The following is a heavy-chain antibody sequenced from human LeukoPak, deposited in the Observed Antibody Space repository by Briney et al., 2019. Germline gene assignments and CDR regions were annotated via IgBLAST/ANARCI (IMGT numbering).Heavy chain of an antibody. D-gene: IGHD3-3*01. CDR3: ASERFLEWLPNYYYYGMDV. V-gene: IGHV1-2*02. J-gene: IGHJ6*02. CDR2: INPNSGGT. Sequence: ASVKVSCKASGYTFTGYYMHWVRQAPGQGLEWMGWINPNSGGTNYAQEFQGRVTMTRDTSISTAYMELSRLRSDDTAVYYCASERFLEWLPNYYYYGMDVWGQGTTVTVSS. CDR1: GYTFTGYY.